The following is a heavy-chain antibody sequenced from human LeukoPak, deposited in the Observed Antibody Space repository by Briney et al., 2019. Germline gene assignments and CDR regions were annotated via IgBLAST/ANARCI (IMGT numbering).Heavy chain of an antibody. CDR2: IRSKAYGGTT. V-gene: IGHV3-49*04. CDR1: GFTFGDYA. CDR3: TRVPRRGIDY. J-gene: IGHJ4*02. Sequence: GGSLRLSCTASGFTFGDYAMSWVRQAPGKGLEWVGFIRSKAYGGTTEYAASVKGRFTISRDDSKSMAYLQMNSLKTEDTSVYYCTRVPRRGIDYWGQGTLVTVSS. D-gene: IGHD3-16*01.